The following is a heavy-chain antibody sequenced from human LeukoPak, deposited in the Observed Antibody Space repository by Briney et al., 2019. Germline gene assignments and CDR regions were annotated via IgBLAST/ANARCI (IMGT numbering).Heavy chain of an antibody. CDR1: GFSFRSYG. CDR2: IGSDGSKK. J-gene: IGHJ4*02. D-gene: IGHD3-22*01. CDR3: AKEIYYDSSAFFDY. V-gene: IGHV3-30*18. Sequence: PGGSLRLSCAASGFSFRSYGIHWGRQAPGRGLEWVAVIGSDGSKKYYADSVKGRFTISRDNSKNTLYLQMNSLRTEDTAMYFCAKEIYYDSSAFFDYWGQGTLVTVSS.